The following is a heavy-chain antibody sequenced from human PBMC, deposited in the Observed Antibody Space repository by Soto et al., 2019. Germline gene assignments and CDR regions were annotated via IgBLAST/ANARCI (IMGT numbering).Heavy chain of an antibody. Sequence: QVQLVQSGAEVKMPGSSVKVSCKASGGTFNSYAIDWVRQAPGQGLEWMGGIIPIFGTTNYPQKLQGRVKRCADESTRTAYRELNTLRSEDTVVYYCARVIVTGSEYNYYYYGMDGWGQGTTVTVSS. J-gene: IGHJ6*02. V-gene: IGHV1-69*12. CDR1: GGTFNSYA. CDR3: ARVIVTGSEYNYYYYGMDG. D-gene: IGHD1-1*01. CDR2: IIPIFGTT.